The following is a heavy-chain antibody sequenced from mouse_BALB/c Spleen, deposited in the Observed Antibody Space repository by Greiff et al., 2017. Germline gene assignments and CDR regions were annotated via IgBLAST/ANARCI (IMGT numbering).Heavy chain of an antibody. D-gene: IGHD2-1*01. V-gene: IGHV14-3*02. CDR2: IDPANGNT. CDR3: ARMGYGNYGYAMDY. CDR1: GFTFNDYY. Sequence: VQLKQSGAELVKPGASVKLSCTASGFTFNDYYMHWVQQRPEQGLEWIGRIDPANGNTKYDPKFQGQATLTADTTYNPTFQQLSSLTSENTADYYCARMGYGNYGYAMDYWGQGTSVTVSS. J-gene: IGHJ4*01.